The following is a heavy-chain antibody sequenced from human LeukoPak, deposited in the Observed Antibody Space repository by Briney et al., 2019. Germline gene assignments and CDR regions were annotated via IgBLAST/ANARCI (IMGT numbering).Heavy chain of an antibody. CDR3: ARRESSYQKYYYYYHIDV. V-gene: IGHV3-20*04. CDR2: INWNGDST. J-gene: IGHJ6*03. D-gene: IGHD3-16*02. Sequence: PGGSLRLSCAASGFTFDDYGMSWVRQAPGKGLEWVSDINWNGDSTGYADSVKGRFTISRDNAKNSLYLQMNSLRAEDTALYYCARRESSYQKYYYYYHIDVWGKGTTVTVSS. CDR1: GFTFDDYG.